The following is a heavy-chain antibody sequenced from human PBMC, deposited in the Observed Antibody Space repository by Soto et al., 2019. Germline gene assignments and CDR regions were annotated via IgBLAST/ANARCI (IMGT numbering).Heavy chain of an antibody. CDR3: ARRLFGSGWTLDS. CDR2: VYHTGST. J-gene: IGHJ4*02. D-gene: IGHD6-19*01. Sequence: SETLSLTCDVSGATITTYYWTWIRQAPGKGLEWIGNVYHTGSTDYNSSLKSRVTISVDTSKNQFSLNMNSVTAADTAVYYCARRLFGSGWTLDSWGQGALVTVSS. CDR1: GATITTYY. V-gene: IGHV4-59*01.